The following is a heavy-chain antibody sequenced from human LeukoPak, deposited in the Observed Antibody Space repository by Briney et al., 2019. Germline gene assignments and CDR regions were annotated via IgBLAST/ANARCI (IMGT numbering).Heavy chain of an antibody. D-gene: IGHD3-9*01. V-gene: IGHV4-59*08. CDR1: GGSISSYY. CDR2: IYYSGST. Sequence: SETLSLTCTVSGGSISSYYWSWIRQPPGKGLEWIGYIYYSGSTNYIPSLKSRVTISVDTSKNQFSLKLSSVTAADTAVYYCARPSDYDISLGAFDIWGQGTMVTVSS. J-gene: IGHJ3*02. CDR3: ARPSDYDISLGAFDI.